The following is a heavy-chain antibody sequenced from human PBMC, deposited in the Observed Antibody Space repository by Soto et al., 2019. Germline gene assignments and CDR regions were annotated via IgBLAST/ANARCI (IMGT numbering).Heavy chain of an antibody. CDR2: INAGNGNT. V-gene: IGHV1-3*01. CDR1: GYTFTSYA. J-gene: IGHJ4*02. CDR3: ARGIVVVPAAMPDGY. D-gene: IGHD2-2*01. Sequence: ASVKVSCKASGYTFTSYAMHWVRQAPGQRLEWMGWINAGNGNTKYSQKFQGRVTITRDTSASTAYMELSSLRSEDTAVYYCARGIVVVPAAMPDGYWGQGTLVTVSS.